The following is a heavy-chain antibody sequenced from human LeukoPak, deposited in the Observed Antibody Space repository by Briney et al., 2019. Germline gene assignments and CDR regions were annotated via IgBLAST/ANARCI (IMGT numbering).Heavy chain of an antibody. CDR1: GFSFGDYA. CDR3: AKVSVPIFDNSDGYPFDC. D-gene: IGHD5-18*01. J-gene: IGHJ4*02. CDR2: ISGNGGGT. Sequence: GGSLRLSCAASGFSFGDYAMYWVSHAPGEGLEWVSAISGNGGGTYYADSVKGRFTISRDISKSTLYLQMNNLRAEDTAVYYCAKVSVPIFDNSDGYPFDCWGQGTLVTVSS. V-gene: IGHV3-23*01.